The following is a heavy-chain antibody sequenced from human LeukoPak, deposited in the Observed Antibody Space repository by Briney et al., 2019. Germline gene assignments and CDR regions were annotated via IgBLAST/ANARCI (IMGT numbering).Heavy chain of an antibody. CDR2: ISSSSSTI. D-gene: IGHD2-2*01. CDR3: ARCSTSCNYGMDV. V-gene: IGHV3-48*01. Sequence: GGSLRLSCAASGFIFSSYSMNWVRQAPGKGLEWVSYISSSSSTIYYADSVKGRFTISRDNAKNSLYLQMNSLRAGDTAVYYCARCSTSCNYGMDVWGQGTTVTVSS. CDR1: GFIFSSYS. J-gene: IGHJ6*02.